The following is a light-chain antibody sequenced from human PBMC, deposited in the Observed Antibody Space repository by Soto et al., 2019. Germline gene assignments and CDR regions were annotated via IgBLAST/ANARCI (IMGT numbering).Light chain of an antibody. CDR2: EVS. CDR3: SSYTTSSTLLYV. CDR1: SSDVGGYNS. V-gene: IGLV2-14*01. J-gene: IGLJ1*01. Sequence: QSALTQPASVSGSPGQSITISCTGTSSDVGGYNSVSWYQQHPGKAPKLMIYEVSNRPSGVSNRFSGSKSGNTASLTISGLLAEDEADYCCSSYTTSSTLLYVFGTGTKLTVL.